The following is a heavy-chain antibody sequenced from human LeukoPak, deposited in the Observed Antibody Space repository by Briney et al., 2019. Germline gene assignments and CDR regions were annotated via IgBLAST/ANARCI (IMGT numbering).Heavy chain of an antibody. V-gene: IGHV4-39*01. CDR2: IYYSGST. J-gene: IGHJ4*02. CDR1: GGSISSSSYY. D-gene: IGHD3-9*01. CDR3: ARHRHDILTGYGFGYFDY. Sequence: PSETLSLTCTVSGGSISSSSYYWGWIRQPPGKGLEWIGSIYYSGSTYYNPSLKSRVTISVDTSKNQFSLKLSSVTAADTAVYYCARHRHDILTGYGFGYFDYWGQGTLVTVSS.